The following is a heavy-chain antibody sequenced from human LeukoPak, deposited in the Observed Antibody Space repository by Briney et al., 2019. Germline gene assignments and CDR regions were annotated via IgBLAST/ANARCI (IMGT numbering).Heavy chain of an antibody. V-gene: IGHV4-61*01. D-gene: IGHD1-26*01. Sequence: SETLSLTCTVSGGSVSSGSYYWSWIRQPPGKGLEWIGYIYYSGSTNYNPSLKSRVTISVDTSKNQLSLNLTSVTAADTAIYYCSRESGAFCPFGYWGQGTLVIVPS. J-gene: IGHJ4*02. CDR3: SRESGAFCPFGY. CDR2: IYYSGST. CDR1: GGSVSSGSYY.